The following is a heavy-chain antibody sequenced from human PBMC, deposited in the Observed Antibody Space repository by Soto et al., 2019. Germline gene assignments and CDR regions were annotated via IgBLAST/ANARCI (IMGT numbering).Heavy chain of an antibody. J-gene: IGHJ3*02. Sequence: SETLSLTCTVSGGSISSGGYYWSWIRQHPGKGLEWIGHIYYSGSTYYNPSLKSRVTISVDTSKNQFSLKLSSVTAADTAVYYCARGTTYDFWITNTPHLVFDIWGQGTM. CDR1: GGSISSGGYY. D-gene: IGHD3-3*01. CDR2: IYYSGST. V-gene: IGHV4-31*03. CDR3: ARGTTYDFWITNTPHLVFDI.